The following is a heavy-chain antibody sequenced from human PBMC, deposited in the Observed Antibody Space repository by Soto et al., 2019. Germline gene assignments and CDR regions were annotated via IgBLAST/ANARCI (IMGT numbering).Heavy chain of an antibody. D-gene: IGHD6-19*01. V-gene: IGHV4-39*01. J-gene: IGHJ6*02. CDR1: RGSISSSRYY. CDR2: IYYSGST. Sequence: PETICLTCIAYRGSISSSRYYWGWIRQPPGKGLEWIGSIYYSGSTYYNPSLKSRVTISVDTSKNQFSLKLSSVTAADTAVYYCAKTAVAGTFGYYYYGMDVWCQWPTVT. CDR3: AKTAVAGTFGYYYYGMDV.